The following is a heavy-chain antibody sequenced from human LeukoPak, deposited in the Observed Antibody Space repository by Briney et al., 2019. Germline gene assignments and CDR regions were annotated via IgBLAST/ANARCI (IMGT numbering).Heavy chain of an antibody. J-gene: IGHJ4*02. CDR1: GYTFTGYY. V-gene: IGHV1-2*02. D-gene: IGHD3-10*02. Sequence: ASVKVSCKASGYTFTGYYMHWVRQAPGQGLEWLGWINPNTGDANYAQKFQGRVTMTRDTSISTAYMELSRLTSDDTAFYYCARAAYVGANSWPGYWGQGTLVTDSS. CDR2: INPNTGDA. CDR3: ARAAYVGANSWPGY.